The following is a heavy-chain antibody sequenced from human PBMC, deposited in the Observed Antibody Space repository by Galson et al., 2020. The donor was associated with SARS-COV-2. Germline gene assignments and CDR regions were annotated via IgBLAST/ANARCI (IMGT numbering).Heavy chain of an antibody. CDR1: GGTFSSYA. CDR3: ASEVTDILTGYYSGGDKYYFDY. D-gene: IGHD3-9*01. V-gene: IGHV1-69*13. CDR2: IIPIFGTA. Sequence: SSVKVSCKASGGTFSSYAISWVRQAPGQGLEWMGGIIPIFGTANYAQKFQGRVTITADESTSTAYMELSSLRSEDTAVYYCASEVTDILTGYYSGGDKYYFDYWGQGTLVTVSS. J-gene: IGHJ4*02.